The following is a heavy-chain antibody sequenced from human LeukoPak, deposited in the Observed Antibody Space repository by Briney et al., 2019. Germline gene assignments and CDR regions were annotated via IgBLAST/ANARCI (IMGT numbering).Heavy chain of an antibody. J-gene: IGHJ4*02. D-gene: IGHD2-2*01. CDR2: ISYDGSNK. CDR3: AKAYSSTSSDDQHPATIDY. CDR1: GFTFSSYG. V-gene: IGHV3-30*18. Sequence: GRSLRLSCAASGFTFSSYGMHWVRQAPGKGLEWVAVISYDGSNKYYADSVKGRFTISRDNSKNTLYLQMNSLRAEDTAVYYCAKAYSSTSSDDQHPATIDYWGQGTLVTVSS.